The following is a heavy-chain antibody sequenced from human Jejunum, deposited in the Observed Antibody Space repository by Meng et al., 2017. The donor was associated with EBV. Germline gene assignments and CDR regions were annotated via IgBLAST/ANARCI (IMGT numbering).Heavy chain of an antibody. CDR2: VSAYNGNT. V-gene: IGHV1-18*01. Sequence: DNLVQSGEEVKKPGSQVKVSCKALGYTFTNYPFHWLQQGPGQGFEWMGWVSAYNGNTEYPQKFQGRVAMTTDTSTTTVYMELRSLRPDDTATYYCVRTSVYSSGFSDFWGQGTLVTVSS. CDR3: VRTSVYSSGFSDF. J-gene: IGHJ4*02. CDR1: GYTFTNYP. D-gene: IGHD6-19*01.